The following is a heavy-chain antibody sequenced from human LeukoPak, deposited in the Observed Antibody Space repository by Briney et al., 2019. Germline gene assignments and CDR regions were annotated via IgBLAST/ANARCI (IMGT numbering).Heavy chain of an antibody. CDR3: AKRYDYDNSGLWDS. J-gene: IGHJ4*02. CDR1: GFTFSSYA. V-gene: IGHV3-23*01. D-gene: IGHD3-22*01. Sequence: GGSLRLSCAASGFTFSSYAMSWVRQAPGKGLEWVSAITSSGGSTYYVDSVKGRFTISRDNSKNTLYLQVNSLRAEDTAVYYCAKRYDYDNSGLWDSWGQGTLVTVSS. CDR2: ITSSGGST.